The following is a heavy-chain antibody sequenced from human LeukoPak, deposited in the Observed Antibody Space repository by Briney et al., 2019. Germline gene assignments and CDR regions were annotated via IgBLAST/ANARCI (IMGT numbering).Heavy chain of an antibody. CDR3: ARNSGSHTRHYYYYMDV. V-gene: IGHV1-2*02. CDR1: GYTFTGYY. D-gene: IGHD1-26*01. J-gene: IGHJ6*03. CDR2: INPNSGGT. Sequence: ASVKVSCKASGYTFTGYYMHWVRQAPGQGLEWMGWINPNSGGTNYVQKFQGRVTMTRDTSISTAYMELSRLRSDDTAVYYCARNSGSHTRHYYYYMDVWGKGTTVTVSS.